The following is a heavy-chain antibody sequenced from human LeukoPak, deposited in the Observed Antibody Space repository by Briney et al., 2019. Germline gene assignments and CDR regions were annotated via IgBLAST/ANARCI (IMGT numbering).Heavy chain of an antibody. Sequence: PSETLSLTCAVSGGSISSGGYSWSWIRQPPGKGLEWIGYIYHSGSTYYNPSLKSRVTISVDTSKNQFSLKLSSVTAADTAVYYCARWRVTTAIDYWGQGTLVTVSS. V-gene: IGHV4-30-2*01. D-gene: IGHD4-17*01. CDR1: GGSISSGGYS. CDR3: ARWRVTTAIDY. J-gene: IGHJ4*02. CDR2: IYHSGST.